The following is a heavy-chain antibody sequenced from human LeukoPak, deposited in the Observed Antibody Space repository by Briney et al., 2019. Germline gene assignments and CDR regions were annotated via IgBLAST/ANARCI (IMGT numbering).Heavy chain of an antibody. V-gene: IGHV4-4*02. D-gene: IGHD1-1*01. CDR1: GGSISGSYW. CDR2: IYHSGST. Sequence: ASETLSLTCGVSGGSISGSYWWSWVRQPPGKGLEWIGEIYHSGSTNYNPSLKSRVTISVDTSKNQFSLKLSSVTAADTAVYYCARRVKESLRGPNRGTGQYYYYYMDVWGKGTTVTISS. J-gene: IGHJ6*03. CDR3: ARRVKESLRGPNRGTGQYYYYYMDV.